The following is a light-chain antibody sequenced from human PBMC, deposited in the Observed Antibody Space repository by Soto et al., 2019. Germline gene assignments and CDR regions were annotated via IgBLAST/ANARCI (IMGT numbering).Light chain of an antibody. CDR3: ISYTSSSFYV. V-gene: IGLV2-14*01. CDR2: DVS. CDR1: SSDVGGYNY. Sequence: QSALTQPASVSGSPGQSITISCTGTSSDVGGYNYVSWYQQHPGKAPKLMIYDVSNRPSGVSNRFSGSKSGNTASLTISGLQAEDEAGYYCISYTSSSFYVFGTGTKLTVL. J-gene: IGLJ1*01.